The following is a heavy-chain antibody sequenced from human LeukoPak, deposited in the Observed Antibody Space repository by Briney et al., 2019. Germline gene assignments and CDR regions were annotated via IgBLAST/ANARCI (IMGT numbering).Heavy chain of an antibody. CDR2: IYYSGST. V-gene: IGHV4-39*07. Sequence: SETLSLTCTVSGGSISSSSYYWGWIRQPPGKGLEWIGSIYYSGSTYYNPSLKSRVTISVDTSKNQFSLKLSSVTAADTAVYYCARGEMATISFDDWGQGTLVTVSS. D-gene: IGHD5-24*01. J-gene: IGHJ4*02. CDR1: GGSISSSSYY. CDR3: ARGEMATISFDD.